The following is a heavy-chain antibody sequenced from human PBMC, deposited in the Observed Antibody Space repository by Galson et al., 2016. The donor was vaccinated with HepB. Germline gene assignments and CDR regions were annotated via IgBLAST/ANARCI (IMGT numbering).Heavy chain of an antibody. V-gene: IGHV3-11*06. CDR3: ARVGDSGWGFDY. Sequence: SLRLSCAVSGFILGDYYMNWIRQAPGKGLEWISYISSSSSYINYADSVKGRFTISKDNAKKLLYLQMNSLRGDDTAVYYCARVGDSGWGFDYWGQGILVTVSS. J-gene: IGHJ4*02. CDR1: GFILGDYY. CDR2: ISSSSSYI. D-gene: IGHD6-19*01.